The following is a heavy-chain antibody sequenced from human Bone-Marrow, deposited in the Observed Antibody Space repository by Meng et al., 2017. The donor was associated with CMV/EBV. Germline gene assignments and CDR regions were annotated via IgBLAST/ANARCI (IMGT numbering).Heavy chain of an antibody. CDR3: ARGGAYLRNWFDP. D-gene: IGHD1-26*01. V-gene: IGHV4-34*01. J-gene: IGHJ5*02. Sequence: SETLSLTCTVSGGSISSYYWSWIRQPPGKGLEWIGEINHSGSTNYNPSLKSRVTISVDTPKNQFSLKLSSVTAADTAVYYCARGGAYLRNWFDPWGQGTLVTVSS. CDR2: INHSGST. CDR1: GGSISSYY.